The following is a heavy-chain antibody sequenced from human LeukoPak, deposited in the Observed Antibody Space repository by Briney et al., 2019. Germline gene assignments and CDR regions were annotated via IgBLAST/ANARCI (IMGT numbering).Heavy chain of an antibody. Sequence: GGSLRLSCTASGFTFSSFWMSWVRQAPGKGLEWVANIKPDETEKSYVGSVKGRFTISRDNAKNSLYLQMNSLRADDTAMYYCAKDWRGGGCYSDWGQGTLVTVSP. J-gene: IGHJ1*01. CDR2: IKPDETEK. CDR1: GFTFSSFW. D-gene: IGHD2-15*01. V-gene: IGHV3-7*03. CDR3: AKDWRGGGCYSD.